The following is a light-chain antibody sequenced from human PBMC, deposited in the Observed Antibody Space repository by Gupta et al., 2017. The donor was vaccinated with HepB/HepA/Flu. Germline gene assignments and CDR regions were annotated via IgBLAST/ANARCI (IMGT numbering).Light chain of an antibody. Sequence: EIVLTQSPGTLSLSPGERATLSCRASQSVSSTYLAWYQQKPGQAPRLLIYGASIRATGVPDRFSGSGSGTDFTLTISKLEPEDFAVYYCQHSCSSVRTFGQGTKVEIK. CDR1: QSVSSTY. J-gene: IGKJ1*01. V-gene: IGKV3-20*01. CDR2: GAS. CDR3: QHSCSSVRT.